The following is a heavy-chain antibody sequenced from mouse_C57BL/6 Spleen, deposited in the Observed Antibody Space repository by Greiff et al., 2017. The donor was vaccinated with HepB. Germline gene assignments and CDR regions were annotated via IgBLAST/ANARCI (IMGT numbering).Heavy chain of an antibody. Sequence: VQLQQSGPELVKPGASVKISCKASGCTFTDYYMNWVKQSHGKSLEWIGDINPNNGGTSYNQKFKGKATLTVDKSSSTAYMELRSLTSEDSAVYYCARWDGYGFAYWGQGTLVTVSA. V-gene: IGHV1-26*01. J-gene: IGHJ3*01. CDR2: INPNNGGT. D-gene: IGHD2-2*01. CDR1: GCTFTDYY. CDR3: ARWDGYGFAY.